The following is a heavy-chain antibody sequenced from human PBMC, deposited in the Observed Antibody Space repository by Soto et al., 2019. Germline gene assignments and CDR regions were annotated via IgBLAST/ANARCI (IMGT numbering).Heavy chain of an antibody. J-gene: IGHJ4*02. Sequence: QVQLQESGPGLVKPSETLSLTCTVSGGSISSYHWSWIRQPPGKGLEWIGWIHSGGSTTYSPSLEGRRTVSVATSNNQLSLKLSSVTAADTAVYYCARDPPGDGGHTFDCWGKGALVTVSS. CDR1: GGSISSYH. CDR3: ARDPPGDGGHTFDC. V-gene: IGHV4-59*01. CDR2: IHSGGST. D-gene: IGHD3-10*01.